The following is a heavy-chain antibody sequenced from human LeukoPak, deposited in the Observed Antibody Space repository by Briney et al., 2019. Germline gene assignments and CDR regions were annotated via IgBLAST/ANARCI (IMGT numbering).Heavy chain of an antibody. CDR3: ARGALAVAVDY. V-gene: IGHV4-59*12. J-gene: IGHJ4*02. D-gene: IGHD6-19*01. CDR1: GGSISSYY. CDR2: IYYSGST. Sequence: SETLSLTCTVPGGSISSYYWSWIRQPPGKGLEWIGYIYYSGSTNYNPSLKSRVTISVDTPKNQFSLKLSAVTAADTAVYYCARGALAVAVDYWGQGTLVTVSS.